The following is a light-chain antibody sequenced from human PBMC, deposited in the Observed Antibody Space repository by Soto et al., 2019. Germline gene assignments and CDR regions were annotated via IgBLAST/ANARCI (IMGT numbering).Light chain of an antibody. CDR2: VAS. CDR3: QEYSNWCPLYT. CDR1: QSVSNY. Sequence: EIVMTQSPATLSVSPGERATLSCRASQSVSNYLAWYQQKPGLPPRLLIYVASTKAPGIPDRFSGSGSGTDFTLTIRSLQSADFAGYFCQEYSNWCPLYTFGRGTKLEIK. J-gene: IGKJ2*01. V-gene: IGKV3-15*01.